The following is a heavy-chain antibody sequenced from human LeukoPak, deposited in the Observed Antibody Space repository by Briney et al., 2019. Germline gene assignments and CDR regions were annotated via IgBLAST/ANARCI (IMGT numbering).Heavy chain of an antibody. Sequence: ASVKVSCKASGYTFTSYYMHWVRQAPGQGLEWMGIINPSGGSTSYAQKFQGRVTMTRDTSTSTVYMELSSLRSEDTAVYYCARGGDLWFGESSYFDPWGQGTLVTVSS. CDR2: INPSGGST. J-gene: IGHJ5*02. CDR1: GYTFTSYY. V-gene: IGHV1-46*01. CDR3: ARGGDLWFGESSYFDP. D-gene: IGHD3-10*01.